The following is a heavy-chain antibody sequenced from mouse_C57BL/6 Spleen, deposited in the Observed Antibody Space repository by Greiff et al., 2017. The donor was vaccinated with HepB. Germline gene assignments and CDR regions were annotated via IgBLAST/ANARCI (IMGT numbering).Heavy chain of an antibody. CDR3: ARYGSSYVYAMDY. V-gene: IGHV1-69*01. CDR2: IDPSDSYT. CDR1: GYTFTSYW. Sequence: QVQLQQSGAELVMPGASVKLSCKASGYTFTSYWMHWVKQRPGQGLEWIGEIDPSDSYTNYNQKFKGKSTLTVDKSSSTAYMQLSSLTSEDSAVYYCARYGSSYVYAMDYWGQGTSVTVSS. J-gene: IGHJ4*01. D-gene: IGHD1-1*01.